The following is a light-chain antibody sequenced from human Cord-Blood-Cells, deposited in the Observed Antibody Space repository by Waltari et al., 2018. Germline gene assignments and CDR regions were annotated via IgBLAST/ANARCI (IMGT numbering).Light chain of an antibody. CDR3: CSYAGSSTWV. J-gene: IGLJ3*02. Sequence: QSALTQPASVSGSPGQSITISCTGTSSDVGSYNLVSWYHQHPGKAPKLMIYEGSKRPSGVSNRFSGSKSCNTASLTISGLQAEDEADYYCCSYAGSSTWVFGGGTKLTVL. V-gene: IGLV2-23*01. CDR1: SSDVGSYNL. CDR2: EGS.